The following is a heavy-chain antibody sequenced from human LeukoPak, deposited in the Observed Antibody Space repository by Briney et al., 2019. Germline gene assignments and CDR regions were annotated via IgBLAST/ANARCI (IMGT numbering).Heavy chain of an antibody. Sequence: GGSLRLSCAASGFTFSSYSMNWVRQAPGKGLEWISYIGISSGNTKYADSVKGRFTISGDKAKNSVYLQMNSLRVEDTAVYYCARETKYAFDNWAREPWSPSPQ. J-gene: IGHJ4*02. CDR2: IGISSGNT. V-gene: IGHV3-48*01. D-gene: IGHD1-14*01. CDR3: ARETKYAFDN. CDR1: GFTFSSYS.